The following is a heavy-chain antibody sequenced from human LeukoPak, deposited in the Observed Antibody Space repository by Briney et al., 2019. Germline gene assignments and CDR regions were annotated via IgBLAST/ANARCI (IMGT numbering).Heavy chain of an antibody. J-gene: IGHJ3*02. V-gene: IGHV3-23*01. CDR1: GFTFSSDA. CDR2: TSGSGGST. D-gene: IGHD6-13*01. Sequence: PGGSLRLSCAASGFTFSSDAMSWVRQAPGKGLEWVSATSGSGGSTYYADSVKGRFTISRDNYKNTLYLQMNSLRAEDTAVYYCAKTSVDSSSWYEDAFDIWGQGTMVTVSS. CDR3: AKTSVDSSSWYEDAFDI.